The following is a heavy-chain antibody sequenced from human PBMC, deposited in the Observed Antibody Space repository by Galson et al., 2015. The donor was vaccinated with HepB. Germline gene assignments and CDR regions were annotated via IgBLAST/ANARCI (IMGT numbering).Heavy chain of an antibody. Sequence: SLRLSCAASGFTFSSYGMHWVRQAPGKGLEWVAVMSYDGSDKYYADSVKGRFTISRDNSKNTLSLQMNSLTAEDTAVYSCAKDKDLGYCSSTSCYTLDYWGQGTLVTVSS. V-gene: IGHV3-30*18. J-gene: IGHJ4*02. CDR3: AKDKDLGYCSSTSCYTLDY. CDR1: GFTFSSYG. D-gene: IGHD2-2*02. CDR2: MSYDGSDK.